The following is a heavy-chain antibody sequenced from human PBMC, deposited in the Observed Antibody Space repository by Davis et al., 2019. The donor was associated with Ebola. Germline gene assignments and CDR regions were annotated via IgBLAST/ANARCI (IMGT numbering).Heavy chain of an antibody. CDR1: GFTFSSYG. J-gene: IGHJ6*03. V-gene: IGHV3-30*02. D-gene: IGHD3-22*01. Sequence: GESLKISCAASGFTFSSYGMHWVRQAPGKGLEWVAFIRYDGSNKYYADSVKGRFTISRDNSKNTLYLQMNSLRAEDTAVYYCAKDYYDSSGYYYIYYYYYMDVWGKGTTVTVSS. CDR3: AKDYYDSSGYYYIYYYYYMDV. CDR2: IRYDGSNK.